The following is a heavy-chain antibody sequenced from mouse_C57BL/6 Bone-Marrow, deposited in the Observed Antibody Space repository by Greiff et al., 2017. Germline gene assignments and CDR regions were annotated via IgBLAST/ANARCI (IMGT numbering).Heavy chain of an antibody. CDR1: GYTFTDYY. J-gene: IGHJ2*01. CDR2: INPNNGGT. CDR3: ARPDGDFDY. V-gene: IGHV1-26*01. Sequence: VQLQQSGPELVKPGASVKISCKASGYTFTDYYMNWVKQSHGKSLEWIGDINPNNGGTSYNQKFKGKATLTVDKSSSTAYMELRSLTSEDSAVYYCARPDGDFDYWGQGTTLTVSS.